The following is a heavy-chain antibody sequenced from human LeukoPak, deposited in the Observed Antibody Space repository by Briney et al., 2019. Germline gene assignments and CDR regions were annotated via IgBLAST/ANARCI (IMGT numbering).Heavy chain of an antibody. CDR2: MSPNSGNT. CDR3: ARANPVLMVSKYFQH. D-gene: IGHD2-8*01. J-gene: IGHJ1*01. Sequence: ASVKVSCKSSGDPFINYNINWVRQATGQGLEWMGWMSPNSGNTGYAQKFQGRVTMTRDTSISTAYMELSGLTSEDTAVYYCARANPVLMVSKYFQHWGQGTLVTVSS. CDR1: GDPFINYN. V-gene: IGHV1-8*02.